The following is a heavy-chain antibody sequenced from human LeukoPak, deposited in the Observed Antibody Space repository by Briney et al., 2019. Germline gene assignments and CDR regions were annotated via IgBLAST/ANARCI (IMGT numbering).Heavy chain of an antibody. CDR1: GFTFSSYG. CDR3: AKEDGAVAGTLDDY. D-gene: IGHD6-19*01. J-gene: IGHJ4*02. CDR2: IRYDGSNQ. Sequence: SGGSLRLSCAASGFTFSSYGMHWFRQAPGKGLEWVAFIRYDGSNQYYADSVKGRFTISRDNSKNTLYLQMNSLRAEDTAVYYCAKEDGAVAGTLDDYWGQGTLVTVSS. V-gene: IGHV3-30*02.